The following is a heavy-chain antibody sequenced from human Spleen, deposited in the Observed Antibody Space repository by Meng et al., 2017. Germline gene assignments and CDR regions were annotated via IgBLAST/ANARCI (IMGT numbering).Heavy chain of an antibody. V-gene: IGHV4-34*01. Sequence: SETLSLTCAVYGGSFSGYYWSWIRQPPGKGLEWIGFIYHNGDTNYNPSLKSRVTISADTSKNQFSLKLSSVTAADTAVYYCARGAVVTLIFYHAMDVWGQGTTVTVS. CDR3: ARGAVVTLIFYHAMDV. CDR2: IYHNGDT. D-gene: IGHD2-21*02. J-gene: IGHJ6*02. CDR1: GGSFSGYY.